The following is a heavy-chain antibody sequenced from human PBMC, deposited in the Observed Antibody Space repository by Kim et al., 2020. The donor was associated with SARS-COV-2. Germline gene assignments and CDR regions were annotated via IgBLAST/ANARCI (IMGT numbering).Heavy chain of an antibody. Sequence: ADSVKGRFTISRDNSKNTLYLQMNSLRAEDTAVYYCAKGHGVVSSYGMDVWGQGTTVTVSS. CDR3: AKGHGVVSSYGMDV. D-gene: IGHD3-3*01. V-gene: IGHV3-23*01. J-gene: IGHJ6*02.